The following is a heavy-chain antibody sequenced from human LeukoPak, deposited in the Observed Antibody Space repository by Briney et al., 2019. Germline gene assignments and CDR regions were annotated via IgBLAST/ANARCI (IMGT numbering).Heavy chain of an antibody. D-gene: IGHD2-2*01. CDR3: AREVIVVVPAGFDP. CDR1: GGSMSSSSYY. V-gene: IGHV4-39*07. CDR2: IYYSGST. J-gene: IGHJ5*02. Sequence: SETLSLTCTVSGGSMSSSSYYWGWIRQPPGKGLEWIGSIYYSGSTNYNPSLKSRVTISVDTSKNQFSLTLSSVTAADTAVYYCAREVIVVVPAGFDPWGQGTLVTVSS.